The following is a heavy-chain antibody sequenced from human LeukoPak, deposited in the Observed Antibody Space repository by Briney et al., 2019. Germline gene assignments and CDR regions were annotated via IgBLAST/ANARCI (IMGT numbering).Heavy chain of an antibody. J-gene: IGHJ4*02. D-gene: IGHD6-19*01. Sequence: GGSLRLSCAASGFTFSSYSMNWVRQAPGKGLEWVSGISWNSGSIGYADSVKGRFTISRDNAKNSLYLQMNSLRAEDTALYYCAKVVSSGWYYFDYWGQGTLVTVSS. V-gene: IGHV3-9*01. CDR3: AKVVSSGWYYFDY. CDR2: ISWNSGSI. CDR1: GFTFSSYS.